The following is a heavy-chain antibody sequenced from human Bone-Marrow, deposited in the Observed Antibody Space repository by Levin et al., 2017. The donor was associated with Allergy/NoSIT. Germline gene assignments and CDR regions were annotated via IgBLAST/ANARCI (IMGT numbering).Heavy chain of an antibody. CDR2: ISGRSDDI. J-gene: IGHJ4*02. CDR1: GFTFSDYY. D-gene: IGHD6-25*01. Sequence: GGSLRLSCAASGFTFSDYYMTWIRQAPGKGLEWVSYISGRSDDIMYADSVRGRFAISRDNAKNSVYLQMDSLRAEDTAVYYCTRDPRLLDYWGQGTLVTVSS. CDR3: TRDPRLLDY. V-gene: IGHV3-11*05.